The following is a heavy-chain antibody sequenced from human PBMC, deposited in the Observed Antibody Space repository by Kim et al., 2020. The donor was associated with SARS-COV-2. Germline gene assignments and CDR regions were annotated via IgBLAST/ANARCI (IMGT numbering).Heavy chain of an antibody. CDR2: IYYSGST. CDR1: GGSISSYY. V-gene: IGHV4-59*13. Sequence: SETLSLTCTVSGGSISSYYWSWIRQPPGKGLEWIGYIYYSGSTNYNPSLKSRVTISVDTSKNQFSLKLSSVTAADTAVYYCARGGDYVWGSYLDWGQGTLVTVSS. CDR3: ARGGDYVWGSYLD. D-gene: IGHD3-16*02. J-gene: IGHJ4*02.